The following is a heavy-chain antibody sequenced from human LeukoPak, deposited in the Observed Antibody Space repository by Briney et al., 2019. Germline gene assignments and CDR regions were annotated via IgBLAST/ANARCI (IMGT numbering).Heavy chain of an antibody. D-gene: IGHD5-12*01. Sequence: GGSLRLSCAASGFTFSTYSMNWVRQAPGKGLEWVSCISSASTTIYYADSVKGRFTISRDNAKNSLYLQMNSLRDEDTAVYYCAREMVLVATIVFGYWGQGTLVTVSS. CDR1: GFTFSTYS. V-gene: IGHV3-48*02. CDR2: ISSASTTI. CDR3: AREMVLVATIVFGY. J-gene: IGHJ4*02.